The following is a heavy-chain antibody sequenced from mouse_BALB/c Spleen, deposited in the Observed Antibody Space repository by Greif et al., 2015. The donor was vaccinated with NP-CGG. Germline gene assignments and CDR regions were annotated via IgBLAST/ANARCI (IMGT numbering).Heavy chain of an antibody. CDR2: IWSGGST. J-gene: IGHJ3*01. CDR3: ARNSLYYYGSSLAY. Sequence: QVQLQQPGPGLVQPSQSLSITCTVSGFSLTSYGVHWVRQSPGKGLEWLGVIWSGGSTDYNAAFIPRLSISKDNSKSQVFFKMNSLQANDTAIYYCARNSLYYYGSSLAYWGQGTLVTVSA. V-gene: IGHV2-2*02. CDR1: GFSLTSYG. D-gene: IGHD1-1*01.